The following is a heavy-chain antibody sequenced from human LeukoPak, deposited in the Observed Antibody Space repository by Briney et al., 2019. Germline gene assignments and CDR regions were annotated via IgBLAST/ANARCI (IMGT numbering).Heavy chain of an antibody. CDR1: GFTFSSYA. CDR3: ARGGWGTYDPGNLDL. Sequence: GGSLRLSCAASGFTFSSYAMSWVRQAPGKGLEWVSVIYSGGSTYYADSVKGRFTISRDISENTLYLQINSLRAEDTALYYCARGGWGTYDPGNLDLWGQGTLVTVSS. D-gene: IGHD6-19*01. CDR2: IYSGGST. V-gene: IGHV3-53*01. J-gene: IGHJ1*01.